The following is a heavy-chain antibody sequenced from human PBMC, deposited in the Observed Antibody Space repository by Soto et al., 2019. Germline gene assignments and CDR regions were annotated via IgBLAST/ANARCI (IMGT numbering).Heavy chain of an antibody. CDR1: GFTFSSYG. CDR3: ARDPIVGADWGYYYYGMDV. V-gene: IGHV3-NL1*01. Sequence: QVQLVESGGGVVQPGRSLRLSCAASGFTFSSYGMHWVRQAPGKGLEWVAVIYSGGSTYYADSVKGRFTISRDNSKNTLYLQMNSLRAEDTAVYYCARDPIVGADWGYYYYGMDVWGQGTTVTVSS. D-gene: IGHD1-26*01. J-gene: IGHJ6*02. CDR2: IYSGGST.